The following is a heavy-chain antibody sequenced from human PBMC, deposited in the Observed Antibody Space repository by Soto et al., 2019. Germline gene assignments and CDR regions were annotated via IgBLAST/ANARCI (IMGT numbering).Heavy chain of an antibody. CDR1: GGSISSGGYY. D-gene: IGHD2-15*01. J-gene: IGHJ3*02. CDR3: ARVRYRSGGSCLSGAFDI. CDR2: IYYSGST. Sequence: QVQLQESGPGLVKPSQTLSLTCTVSGGSISSGGYYWSWIRQHPGKGLEWSGYIYYSGSTYYNQSLKSRVTISVDTSKNQFSLKLSSVTAADTAVYYCARVRYRSGGSCLSGAFDIWGQGTMVTVSS. V-gene: IGHV4-31*03.